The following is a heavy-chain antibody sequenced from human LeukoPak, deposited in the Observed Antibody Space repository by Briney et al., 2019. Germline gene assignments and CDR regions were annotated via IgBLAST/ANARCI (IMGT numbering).Heavy chain of an antibody. Sequence: GGSLRLSCAASGFTFSSYGMHWVRQAPGKGLEWVAVISYDGSNKYYADSVRGRFTISRDNSKNTLYLQMNSLRAEDTAVYYCARVGSAAGTGYDYWGQGTLVTVSS. CDR2: ISYDGSNK. CDR3: ARVGSAAGTGYDY. D-gene: IGHD6-13*01. V-gene: IGHV3-30*03. CDR1: GFTFSSYG. J-gene: IGHJ4*02.